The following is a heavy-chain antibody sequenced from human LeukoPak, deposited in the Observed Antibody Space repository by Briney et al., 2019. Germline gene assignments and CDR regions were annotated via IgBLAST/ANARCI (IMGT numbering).Heavy chain of an antibody. CDR2: IKQDGSKK. D-gene: IGHD2-2*01. CDR3: AGLPLRAVPYAGS. V-gene: IGHV3-7*01. J-gene: IGHJ5*02. CDR1: GFPFSSYW. Sequence: GGSLRLSCVASGFPFSSYWMTWVRQAPGKGLEWVANIKQDGSKKSYVDSVKGRFTISRDNAKNSLYLQMNSLRDEDTAVYYCAGLPLRAVPYAGSWGQGTLVTVSS.